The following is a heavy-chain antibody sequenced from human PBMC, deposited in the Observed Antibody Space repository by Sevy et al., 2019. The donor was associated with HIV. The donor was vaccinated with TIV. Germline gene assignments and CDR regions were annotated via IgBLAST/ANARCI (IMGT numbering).Heavy chain of an antibody. Sequence: GGSLRLSCAASGFTFSSYGMHWVRQAPGKGLDWVTVISYDGSNKYYADSVKRRFTISRDNSKNTLYLQMNSLRVEDTAVYYCAKGGQWLVRDWFDPWGQGTLVTVSS. J-gene: IGHJ5*02. D-gene: IGHD6-19*01. V-gene: IGHV3-30*18. CDR2: ISYDGSNK. CDR3: AKGGQWLVRDWFDP. CDR1: GFTFSSYG.